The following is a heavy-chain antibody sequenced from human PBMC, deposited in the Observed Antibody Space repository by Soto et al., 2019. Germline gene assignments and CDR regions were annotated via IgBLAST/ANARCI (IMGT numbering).Heavy chain of an antibody. CDR3: ARLSGDHSALFSYGMDA. CDR1: GFTFSTYS. V-gene: IGHV3-21*01. J-gene: IGHJ6*02. D-gene: IGHD2-21*01. CDR2: ISSGSTYK. Sequence: GGSLRLSCAASGFTFSTYSMNWVRQAPGKGLEWVSSISSGSTYKYYADSVKGRFTISRDNARNTLSLQMNSLRADDTAVYYCARLSGDHSALFSYGMDAWGQGTTVTVSS.